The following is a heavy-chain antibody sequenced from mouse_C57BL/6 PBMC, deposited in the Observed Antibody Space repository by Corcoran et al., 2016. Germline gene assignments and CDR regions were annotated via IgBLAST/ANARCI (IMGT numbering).Heavy chain of an antibody. D-gene: IGHD1-1*01. CDR3: ARRVTTVGSYWYFDV. CDR2: IYPGSGNT. CDR1: GYTFTDYY. Sequence: QIQLQQSGPELVKPGASVKISCRASGYTFTDYYINWVKQRPGQGLEWIGWIYPGSGNTKYNEKFKGKGTLTVDTSSSTAYMQLSSLTSEDSAVYFCARRVTTVGSYWYFDVWGTGTTVTVSS. J-gene: IGHJ1*03. V-gene: IGHV1-84*01.